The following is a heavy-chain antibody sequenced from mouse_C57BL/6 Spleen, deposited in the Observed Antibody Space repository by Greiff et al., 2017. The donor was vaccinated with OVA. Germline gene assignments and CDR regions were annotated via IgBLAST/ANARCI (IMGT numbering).Heavy chain of an antibody. Sequence: EVKLVESGGGLVKPGGSLKLSCAASGFTFSSYAMSWVRQTPEKRLEWVATISDGGSYTYYPDNVKGRFTISRDNAKNNLYLQMSHLKSEDTAMYYCARDFSYYGIPFAYWGQGTLVTVSA. D-gene: IGHD1-1*01. J-gene: IGHJ3*01. V-gene: IGHV5-4*01. CDR2: ISDGGSYT. CDR3: ARDFSYYGIPFAY. CDR1: GFTFSSYA.